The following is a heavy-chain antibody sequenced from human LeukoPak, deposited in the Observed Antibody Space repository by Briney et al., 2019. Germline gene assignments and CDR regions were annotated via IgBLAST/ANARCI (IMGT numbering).Heavy chain of an antibody. Sequence: GGSLRLSCAASGFTFSGFSMSWVRQSPTKGLEWVANIKQDGSERYYVDSVKGRFTISRDNAKNSLYLQMNSLRAEDTAVYYCARAGGYCSSTSCFATPWDYYYYYGMDVWGQGTTVTVSS. CDR1: GFTFSGFS. CDR2: IKQDGSER. D-gene: IGHD2-2*01. V-gene: IGHV3-7*01. J-gene: IGHJ6*02. CDR3: ARAGGYCSSTSCFATPWDYYYYYGMDV.